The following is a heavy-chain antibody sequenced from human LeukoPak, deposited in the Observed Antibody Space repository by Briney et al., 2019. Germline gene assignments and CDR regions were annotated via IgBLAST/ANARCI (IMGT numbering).Heavy chain of an antibody. J-gene: IGHJ4*02. CDR2: IYPDDSDT. D-gene: IGHD3-22*01. CDR1: GYSFTSYW. V-gene: IGHV5-51*01. Sequence: KVGESLKISCKGSGYSFTSYWIGWVRQMPGKGLEWMGIIYPDDSDTRYSPSFQGQVTISADKSISTAYLQRSSLKASDTAMYYCARHYYYDSSGPSQLDYWGQGTLVTVSS. CDR3: ARHYYYDSSGPSQLDY.